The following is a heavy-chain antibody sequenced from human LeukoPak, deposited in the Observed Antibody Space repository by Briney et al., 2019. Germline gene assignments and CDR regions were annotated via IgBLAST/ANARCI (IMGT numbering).Heavy chain of an antibody. CDR3: ARVLRYCSGGNCYSGGLGYMDV. CDR2: ISSSGSTI. CDR1: GFTFSSYE. D-gene: IGHD2-15*01. V-gene: IGHV3-48*03. Sequence: GGSLRLSCAASGFTFSSYEMNWVRQAPGKGLEWVSHISSSGSTIYYADSVKGRFTISRDNAKNSLFLQMNSLRAEDTAVYYCARVLRYCSGGNCYSGGLGYMDVWGKGTTVTISS. J-gene: IGHJ6*03.